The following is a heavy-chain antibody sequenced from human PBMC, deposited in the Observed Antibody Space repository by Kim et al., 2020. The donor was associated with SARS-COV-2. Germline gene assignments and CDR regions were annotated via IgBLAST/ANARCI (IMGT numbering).Heavy chain of an antibody. Sequence: SPTLSLTCVISGDSVSSDSAAWNWIRQSPSRGLEWLGRTYYRSKWYYDYAESVRGRITINPDTSKNQFSLQLNSVTPEDTAMYYCARDHQYSIDFWGQGTLVTVSS. V-gene: IGHV6-1*01. D-gene: IGHD5-12*01. J-gene: IGHJ4*02. CDR3: ARDHQYSIDF. CDR1: GDSVSSDSAA. CDR2: TYYRSKWYY.